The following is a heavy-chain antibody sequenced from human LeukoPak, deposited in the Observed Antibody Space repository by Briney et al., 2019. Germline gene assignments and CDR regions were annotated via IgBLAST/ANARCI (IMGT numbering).Heavy chain of an antibody. CDR3: AKDRSRLGIVGASDAFDI. D-gene: IGHD1-26*01. CDR1: GFTFDDYA. Sequence: PGGSLRLSCAASGFTFDDYAMHWVRQAPGKGLEWVSGISWNSGSIGYADSVKGRFTISRDNSKNTLYLQMNSLRAEDTAVYYCAKDRSRLGIVGASDAFDIWGQGTMVTVSS. CDR2: ISWNSGSI. V-gene: IGHV3-9*01. J-gene: IGHJ3*02.